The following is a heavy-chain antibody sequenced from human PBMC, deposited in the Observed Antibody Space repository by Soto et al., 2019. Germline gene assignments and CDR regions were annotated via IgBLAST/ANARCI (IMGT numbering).Heavy chain of an antibody. CDR3: ARDRGPDYDDSSGYYHY. Sequence: SETLSLTCTVSGGSIRGGDFYWTWIRQPPGKGLEWIGYTYSSGSTSYNPSVKSRVTISRDTSKNQFSLKLSSVTAADTAVYYCARDRGPDYDDSSGYYHYWGQGTLVTVSS. CDR1: GGSIRGGDFY. V-gene: IGHV4-30-4*01. CDR2: TYSSGST. J-gene: IGHJ4*02. D-gene: IGHD3-22*01.